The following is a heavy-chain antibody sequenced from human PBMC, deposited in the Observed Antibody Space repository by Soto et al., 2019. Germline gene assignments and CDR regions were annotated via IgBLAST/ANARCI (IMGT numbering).Heavy chain of an antibody. D-gene: IGHD6-19*01. CDR1: GFTFSSYA. CDR3: AKTPYSSGFQGYFDY. CDR2: ISGSGGST. V-gene: IGHV3-23*01. J-gene: IGHJ4*02. Sequence: EVQLLESWGGLVQPGGSLRLSCAASGFTFSSYAMSWVRQAPGKGLEWVSAISGSGGSTYYADSVKGRFTISRDNSKNTLYLQMNSLRAEDTAVYYCAKTPYSSGFQGYFDYWGQGTLVTVSS.